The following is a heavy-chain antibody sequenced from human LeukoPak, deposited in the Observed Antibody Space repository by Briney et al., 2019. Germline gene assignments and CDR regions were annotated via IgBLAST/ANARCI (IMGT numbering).Heavy chain of an antibody. CDR2: IKQDRSEK. D-gene: IGHD3-16*01. J-gene: IGHJ4*02. Sequence: PGGSLRLSCAASGFTFSNYWMSWVRQAPGKGLEWVANIKQDRSEKYYVDSVKGRFTISRDNAKNSLYLQMNSLRAEDMAVYYCARDQGGVGYWGQGTLVTVSS. V-gene: IGHV3-7*01. CDR3: ARDQGGVGY. CDR1: GFTFSNYW.